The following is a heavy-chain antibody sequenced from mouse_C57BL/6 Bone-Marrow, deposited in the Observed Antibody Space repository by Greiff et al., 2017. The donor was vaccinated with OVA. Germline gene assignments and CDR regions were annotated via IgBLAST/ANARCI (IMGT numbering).Heavy chain of an antibody. D-gene: IGHD1-1*01. CDR3: ARRSHYYYGSSLDD. CDR1: GYTFTSYG. V-gene: IGHV1-81*01. Sequence: VQGVESGAELARPGASVKLSCKASGYTFTSYGISWVKQRTGQGLEWIGEIYPRSGNTYYNEKFKGKATLTADKSSSTAYMELRSLTSEDSAVYFCARRSHYYYGSSLDDWGQGTTLTVSS. CDR2: IYPRSGNT. J-gene: IGHJ2*01.